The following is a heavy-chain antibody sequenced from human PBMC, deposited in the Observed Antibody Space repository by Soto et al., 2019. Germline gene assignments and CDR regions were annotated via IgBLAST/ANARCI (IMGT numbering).Heavy chain of an antibody. V-gene: IGHV3-15*01. CDR2: IKSRNDGGTT. J-gene: IGHJ3*01. CDR3: TTHQPYNSGLVPPAAFDV. Sequence: GGSLRLSCAASGFRFDEYNMHWVRQAPGKGLEWVGRIKSRNDGGTTDNAAPVEGRFTVSRDDSKNTLYLQMDSLKTEDTAVYYCTTHQPYNSGLVPPAAFDVWGQGTMVTVSS. CDR1: GFRFDEYN. D-gene: IGHD6-19*01.